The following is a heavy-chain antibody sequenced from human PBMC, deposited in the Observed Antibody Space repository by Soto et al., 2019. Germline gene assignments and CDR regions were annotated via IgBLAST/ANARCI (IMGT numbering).Heavy chain of an antibody. CDR2: ISAYNGNT. CDR3: ARVGPYVLRFLERHRWFDP. CDR1: GYTFTSYG. J-gene: IGHJ5*02. D-gene: IGHD3-3*01. Sequence: QVQLVQPGAEVKKPGASVKVSCKASGYTFTSYGISWVRQAPGHGLEWMGWISAYNGNTNYAQKLQGRVTMTTDTSTSTAYMELRSLRSDDTAVYYCARVGPYVLRFLERHRWFDPWGQGTLVTVSS. V-gene: IGHV1-18*01.